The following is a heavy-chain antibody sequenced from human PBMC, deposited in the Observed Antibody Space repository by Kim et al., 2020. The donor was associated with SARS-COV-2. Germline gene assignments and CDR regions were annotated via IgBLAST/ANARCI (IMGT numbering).Heavy chain of an antibody. CDR1: GGSFSGYY. Sequence: SETLSLTCAVYGGSFSGYYWSWIRQPPGKGLEWIGEINHSGSTNYNPSLKSRVTISVDTSKNQFSLKLSSVTAADTAVYYCARGRGQKYYYYGMDVWGQGTTVTVSS. V-gene: IGHV4-34*01. CDR2: INHSGST. D-gene: IGHD3-10*01. J-gene: IGHJ6*02. CDR3: ARGRGQKYYYYGMDV.